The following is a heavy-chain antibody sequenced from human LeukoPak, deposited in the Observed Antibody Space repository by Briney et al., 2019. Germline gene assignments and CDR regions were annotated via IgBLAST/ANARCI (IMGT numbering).Heavy chain of an antibody. CDR3: AKDIGSGWYLVGGLDY. CDR2: ISWNSGSI. V-gene: IGHV3-9*03. Sequence: PGRSLRLSCAASGFTFDDYAMHWVRQAPGKGLEWVSGISWNSGSIGYADSVKGRFTISRDNAKNSLYLQMNSLRAEDMALYYCAKDIGSGWYLVGGLDYWGQGTLVTVSS. D-gene: IGHD6-19*01. J-gene: IGHJ4*02. CDR1: GFTFDDYA.